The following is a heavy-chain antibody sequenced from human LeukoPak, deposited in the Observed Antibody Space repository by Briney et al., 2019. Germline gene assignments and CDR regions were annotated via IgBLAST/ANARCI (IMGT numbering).Heavy chain of an antibody. CDR1: GFTFSSYW. D-gene: IGHD6-13*01. CDR2: IKQDGSEK. J-gene: IGHJ6*02. Sequence: AGGSLRLSCAASGFTFSSYWMSWVRQAPGKGLEWVVNIKQDGSEKYYVDSVKGRFTISRDNAKNSLYLQMNSLGAEDTAVYYCARDQSSSWSLGSYGMDVWGQGTTVTVSS. CDR3: ARDQSSSWSLGSYGMDV. V-gene: IGHV3-7*01.